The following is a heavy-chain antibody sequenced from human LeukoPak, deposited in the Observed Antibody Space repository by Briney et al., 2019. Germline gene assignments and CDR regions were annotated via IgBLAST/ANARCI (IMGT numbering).Heavy chain of an antibody. Sequence: SETLSLTCTVSGGSISSYYWSWIRQPPGKGLEWIGYIYYSGSTNYNPSLKSRVTISVDTSKNQFSLKLSSVTAADTAVYYCARALAAAGTDYWGQGTLVTVSS. CDR2: IYYSGST. V-gene: IGHV4-59*01. J-gene: IGHJ4*02. CDR3: ARALAAAGTDY. CDR1: GGSISSYY. D-gene: IGHD6-13*01.